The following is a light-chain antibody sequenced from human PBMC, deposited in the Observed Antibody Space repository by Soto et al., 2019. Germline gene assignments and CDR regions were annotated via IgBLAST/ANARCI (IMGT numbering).Light chain of an antibody. CDR3: QKYNSAPWT. Sequence: TQSPGTLSLSPGERATLSCRASQSVSSSYLAWYQQKPGKVPKLLIYAASSLQSGVTSRFSGSGSETEFTLTISSLQPEDVATYYCQKYNSAPWTFGQGTKVEIK. J-gene: IGKJ1*01. CDR2: AAS. CDR1: QSVSSSY. V-gene: IGKV1-27*01.